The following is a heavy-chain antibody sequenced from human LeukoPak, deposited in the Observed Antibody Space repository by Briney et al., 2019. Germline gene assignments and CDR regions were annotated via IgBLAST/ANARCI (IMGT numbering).Heavy chain of an antibody. CDR3: ARDCIAAAGSLAYYYYALDV. Sequence: ASVKVSCKASGYTFTSYYMHWVRQAPGQGLEWMGIINPSDGSTSYAQKFQGRVTMTRDTSTSTVYMELSSLRSEDTAAYYCARDCIAAAGSLAYYYYALDVWGQGTTVTVSS. CDR1: GYTFTSYY. V-gene: IGHV1-46*01. J-gene: IGHJ6*02. D-gene: IGHD6-13*01. CDR2: INPSDGST.